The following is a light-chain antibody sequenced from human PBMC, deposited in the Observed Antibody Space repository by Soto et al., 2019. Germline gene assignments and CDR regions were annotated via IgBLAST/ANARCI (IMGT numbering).Light chain of an antibody. V-gene: IGKV3-20*01. CDR2: GAS. CDR1: QTVSSY. J-gene: IGKJ5*01. Sequence: ENALTQSPGTLSLSPGGRATLSCRASQTVSSYLTWYQQRPGQAPRLLISGASRRATGIPGRFSGSGSGTDFTLTISRLEPEDFALYYCQQYGTSPITFGQGTRLEIK. CDR3: QQYGTSPIT.